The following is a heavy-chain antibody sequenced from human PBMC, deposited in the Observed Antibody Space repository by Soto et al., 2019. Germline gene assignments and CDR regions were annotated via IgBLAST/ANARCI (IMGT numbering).Heavy chain of an antibody. Sequence: SETLPLTCAVSGGSISRGGYSWCWIRQPPGKGLEWIGYISHSGSTYYNPSLKSRVTISVDRSKNQFSLKLSSVTAADTAVYYCARGGLLPDYWGQGTLVTVS. CDR2: ISHSGST. CDR1: GGSISRGGYS. CDR3: ARGGLLPDY. J-gene: IGHJ4*02. D-gene: IGHD6-19*01. V-gene: IGHV4-30-2*01.